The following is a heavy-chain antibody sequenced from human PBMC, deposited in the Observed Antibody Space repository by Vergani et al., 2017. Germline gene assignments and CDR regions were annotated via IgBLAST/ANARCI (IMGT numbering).Heavy chain of an antibody. V-gene: IGHV3-7*03. CDR2: IKQDGSEK. CDR3: ARAWYYYDSSGYRMYYFDY. J-gene: IGHJ4*02. Sequence: EVQLVESGGGLVQPGGSLRLSCAASGFTFSSYWMSWVRQAPGKGLEWVANIKQDGSEKYYVDSVKGRFTISRDNAKNSLYLQMNSLRAEDTAVYYCARAWYYYDSSGYRMYYFDYWGQGTLVTVSS. D-gene: IGHD3-22*01. CDR1: GFTFSSYW.